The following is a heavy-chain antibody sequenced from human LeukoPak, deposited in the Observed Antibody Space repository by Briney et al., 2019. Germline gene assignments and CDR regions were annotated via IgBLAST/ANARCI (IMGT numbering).Heavy chain of an antibody. D-gene: IGHD6-19*01. CDR2: ISGSGG. CDR3: AKNQPSSGWYVIAY. Sequence: GGSLRLSCAASGFTFSSYAMSWVRQAPGKGLEWVSTISGSGGNADSVKGRFTISRDNSKNTLCLQMNSLRAEDTAVYYCAKNQPSSGWYVIAYWGQGTLVTVSS. CDR1: GFTFSSYA. J-gene: IGHJ4*02. V-gene: IGHV3-23*01.